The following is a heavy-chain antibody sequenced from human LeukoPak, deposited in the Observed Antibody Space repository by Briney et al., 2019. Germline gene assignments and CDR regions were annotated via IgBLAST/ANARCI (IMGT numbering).Heavy chain of an antibody. Sequence: SGGSLRLSCAASGFTFSSYWMSWVRQAPGKGLEWVANIKQDGREKYYADSVKGRFTISRDNSKNTLYLQMNSLRAGDTAIYYCAKDRRLASFDYGGQGTLVTVSS. CDR1: GFTFSSYW. CDR3: AKDRRLASFDY. CDR2: IKQDGREK. D-gene: IGHD6-25*01. V-gene: IGHV3-7*03. J-gene: IGHJ4*02.